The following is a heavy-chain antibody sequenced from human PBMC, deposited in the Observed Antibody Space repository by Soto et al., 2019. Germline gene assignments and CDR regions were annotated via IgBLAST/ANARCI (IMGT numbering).Heavy chain of an antibody. Sequence: QVQLVQSGAEVKKPGASVRLSCKVSGKSFDNFAVHWVRQTPGQRPEWMGRINVGDDKTKYSEKFQGRVIVSYDTSATTAYMELRALSSEDTAVYYCARAKYDYIWGSYHPFEPWAQGAQVTVAS. CDR1: GKSFDNFA. V-gene: IGHV1-3*01. CDR3: ARAKYDYIWGSYHPFEP. CDR2: INVGDDKT. D-gene: IGHD3-16*02. J-gene: IGHJ5*02.